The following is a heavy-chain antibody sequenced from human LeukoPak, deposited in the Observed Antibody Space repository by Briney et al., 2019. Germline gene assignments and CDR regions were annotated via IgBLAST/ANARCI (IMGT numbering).Heavy chain of an antibody. J-gene: IGHJ4*02. Sequence: ASVKVSCKAFGYTFTSNYMHWVRQAPGQGPEWMGVIRPSGGSTTYAQKFQGRVTLTRDMSTSTDYLELRSLRSDDTAVYYCARFWEGYGSGSYYYLDFWGQGTLVTVSS. CDR3: ARFWEGYGSGSYYYLDF. D-gene: IGHD3-10*01. CDR2: IRPSGGST. CDR1: GYTFTSNY. V-gene: IGHV1-46*01.